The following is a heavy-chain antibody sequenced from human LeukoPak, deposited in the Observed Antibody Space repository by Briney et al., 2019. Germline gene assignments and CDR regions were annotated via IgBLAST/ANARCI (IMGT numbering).Heavy chain of an antibody. CDR3: ARRGRWLQLRSYYMDV. D-gene: IGHD5-24*01. Sequence: PSETLSLTCAVYGGSFSGYYWSWIRQPLGKGLEWIGEINHSGSTNYNPSLKSRVTISVDTSKNQFSLKLSSVTAADTAVYYCARRGRWLQLRSYYMDVWGKGTTVTISS. V-gene: IGHV4-34*01. J-gene: IGHJ6*03. CDR2: INHSGST. CDR1: GGSFSGYY.